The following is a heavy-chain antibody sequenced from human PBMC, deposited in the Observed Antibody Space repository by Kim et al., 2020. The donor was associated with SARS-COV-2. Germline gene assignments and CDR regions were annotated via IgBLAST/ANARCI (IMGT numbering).Heavy chain of an antibody. V-gene: IGHV3-64*01. CDR3: AREVYDFHSSSQWYFDL. J-gene: IGHJ2*01. CDR2: INNKGGNT. D-gene: IGHD3-22*01. Sequence: GGSLRLSCAASGFTFSSYGMHWVRQAPGKGLEYVSAINNKGGNTYYANSVKGRFTISRDNSKNTLYLQMGSLRAEDMAVYYCAREVYDFHSSSQWYFDLWGRGTLVTVTS. CDR1: GFTFSSYG.